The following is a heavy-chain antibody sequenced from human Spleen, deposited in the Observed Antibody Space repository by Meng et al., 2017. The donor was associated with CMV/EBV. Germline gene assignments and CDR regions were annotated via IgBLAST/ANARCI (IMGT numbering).Heavy chain of an antibody. CDR1: GFSFSDYY. J-gene: IGHJ6*02. CDR3: AKDRERRNYGRAMDV. CDR2: IRNKANSYTT. D-gene: IGHD1-7*01. V-gene: IGHV3-72*01. Sequence: GESLKISCAASGFSFSDYYMDWVCQAPGKGLEWVGRIRNKANSYTTEYAASVKGRFIISRDDSENSLNLQMNSLKTEDTAVYYCAKDRERRNYGRAMDVWGQGTTVTVSS.